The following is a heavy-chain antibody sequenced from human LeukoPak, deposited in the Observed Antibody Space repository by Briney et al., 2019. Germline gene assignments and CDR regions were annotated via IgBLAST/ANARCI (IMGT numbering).Heavy chain of an antibody. V-gene: IGHV1-2*02. CDR1: GYTFTAYY. CDR2: INPNSGGT. CDR3: ARGIRSGSYYLG. Sequence: ASVKVSCKASGYTFTAYYIHWVRQAPGQGLEWMGWINPNSGGTNYAQKFQGRVTMTRDTSISTADMELSRLRSDDTAVYYCARGIRSGSYYLGWGQGTLVTVSS. J-gene: IGHJ4*02. D-gene: IGHD1-26*01.